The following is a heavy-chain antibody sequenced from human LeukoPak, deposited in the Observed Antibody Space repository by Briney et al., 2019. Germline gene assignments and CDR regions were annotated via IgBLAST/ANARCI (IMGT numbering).Heavy chain of an antibody. J-gene: IGHJ3*02. CDR3: AKDTWDYYDGSGYYFGAFDI. D-gene: IGHD3-22*01. Sequence: VGSLRLSCAASGFTFSSYAMSWVRQAPGKGLEGVSAISGSGGSTYYADSVKGRFTISRDNSKNTLYLQMNSLRAEDTAVYYCAKDTWDYYDGSGYYFGAFDIWGQGTMVTVSS. CDR2: ISGSGGST. CDR1: GFTFSSYA. V-gene: IGHV3-23*01.